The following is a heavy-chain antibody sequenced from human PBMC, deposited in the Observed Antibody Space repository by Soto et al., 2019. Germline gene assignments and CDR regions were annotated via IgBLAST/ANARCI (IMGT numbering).Heavy chain of an antibody. J-gene: IGHJ5*02. CDR1: GGSISKFY. CDR3: VRDGSKTLRDWFDP. V-gene: IGHV4-4*07. D-gene: IGHD4-17*01. Sequence: QVQLQESGPGLVKPSETLSLSCFVSGGSISKFYWSWIRKTAGKGLEWMGRVYATGTTDYNPSLRSRITMSVDISKKTFSLRLTSVTAADTGVYYCVRDGSKTLRDWFDPWGQGKLVTVSS. CDR2: VYATGTT.